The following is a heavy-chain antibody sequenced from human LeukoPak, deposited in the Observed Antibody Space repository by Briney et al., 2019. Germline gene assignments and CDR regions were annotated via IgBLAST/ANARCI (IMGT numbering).Heavy chain of an antibody. J-gene: IGHJ4*02. D-gene: IGHD3-22*01. V-gene: IGHV3-7*01. CDR3: ARDLGGYSDY. CDR1: GFTFSSYW. Sequence: GGSLRLSCAASGFTFSSYWVSWVRQAPGKGLEWVANIKQDGSEKYYVDSVKGRFTISRDNAKNSLYLQMNSLRAEDTAVYYCARDLGGYSDYWGQGTLVTVSS. CDR2: IKQDGSEK.